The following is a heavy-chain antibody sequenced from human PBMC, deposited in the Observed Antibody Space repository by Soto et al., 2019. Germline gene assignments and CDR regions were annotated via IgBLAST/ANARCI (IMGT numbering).Heavy chain of an antibody. CDR2: INPGGGST. CDR1: GYTFTRYY. CDR3: ASSVLLWSRMRPGMDV. D-gene: IGHD3-10*01. Sequence: ASVKVSCKASGYTFTRYYMHWVRQAPGHGLEWMGIINPGGGSTSYAQKFQGRVTMTRDTSTSTVYMELSSLRSEDTAVYYFASSVLLWSRMRPGMDVWGQGTTVTVSS. V-gene: IGHV1-46*03. J-gene: IGHJ6*02.